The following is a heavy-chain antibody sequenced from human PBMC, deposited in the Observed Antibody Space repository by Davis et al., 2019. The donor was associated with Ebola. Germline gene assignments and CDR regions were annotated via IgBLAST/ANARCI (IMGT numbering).Heavy chain of an antibody. CDR1: GFTFSSYS. CDR2: ISSSSSYI. J-gene: IGHJ3*02. CDR3: ARLRGVVGAGHAFDI. V-gene: IGHV3-21*01. Sequence: GESLKISCAASGFTFSSYSMNWVRQAPGKGLEWVSSISSSSSYIYYADSVKGRFTISRDNAKNSLYLQMNSLRAEYTAVYYCARLRGVVGAGHAFDIWGQGTMVTVSS. D-gene: IGHD1-26*01.